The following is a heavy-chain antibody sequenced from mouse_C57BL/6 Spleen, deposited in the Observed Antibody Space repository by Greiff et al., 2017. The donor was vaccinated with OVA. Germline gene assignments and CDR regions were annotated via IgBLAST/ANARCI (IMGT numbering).Heavy chain of an antibody. CDR1: GYTFTSYW. Sequence: QVQLQQPGAELVKPGASVTMSCKASGYTFTSYWITWVKQRPGQGLAWIGDIYPGSGSTNYNEKFKSKATLTVDTSSSTAYMQLSSLTSEDSAVYYCARGLRRTGDYCDYWGQGTTLTVSS. D-gene: IGHD2-4*01. CDR3: ARGLRRTGDYCDY. J-gene: IGHJ2*01. V-gene: IGHV1-55*01. CDR2: IYPGSGST.